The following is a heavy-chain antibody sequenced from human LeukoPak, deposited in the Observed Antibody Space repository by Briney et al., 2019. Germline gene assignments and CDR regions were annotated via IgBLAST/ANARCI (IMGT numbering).Heavy chain of an antibody. CDR2: IYTSGGT. V-gene: IGHV4-61*02. Sequence: SETLSLTCTVSGGSISSGSYYWSWIRQPAGKGLEWIGRIYTSGGTNYNPSLKSRVTISVDTSKNQFSLKLSSVTAADTAVYYCARTDGTIGGYFDYWGQGTLVTVSS. J-gene: IGHJ4*02. CDR1: GGSISSGSYY. CDR3: ARTDGTIGGYFDY. D-gene: IGHD1/OR15-1a*01.